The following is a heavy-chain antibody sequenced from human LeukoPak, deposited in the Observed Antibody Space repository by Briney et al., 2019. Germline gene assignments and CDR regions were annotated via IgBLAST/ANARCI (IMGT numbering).Heavy chain of an antibody. CDR2: IKQDGSEN. CDR1: GFTFSSYS. Sequence: GGSLRLSCAASGFTFSSYSMNWVRQAPGKGLEWVANIKQDGSENYYVDSVKGRFTISRDNAKNSLYLQMNSLRAGDTAVYYCARENSGTFSIDYWGQGTLVTVSS. D-gene: IGHD1-26*01. CDR3: ARENSGTFSIDY. J-gene: IGHJ4*02. V-gene: IGHV3-7*01.